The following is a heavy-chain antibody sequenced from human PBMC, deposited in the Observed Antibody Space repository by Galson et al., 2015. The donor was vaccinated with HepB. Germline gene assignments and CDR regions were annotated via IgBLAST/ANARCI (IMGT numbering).Heavy chain of an antibody. CDR2: LDPDAGET. CDR1: GYSLTDLS. D-gene: IGHD6-19*01. V-gene: IGHV1-24*01. J-gene: IGHJ6*02. Sequence: SVKVSCKVSGYSLTDLSIHWVRQAPGKGLEWMGGLDPDAGETIYARNFQGRVIMTEDTSTDTAYMELSSLRSEDTAVYYCGTDREWLVRGGGGEFYYGMDDWGQGTTVTVSS. CDR3: GTDREWLVRGGGGEFYYGMDD.